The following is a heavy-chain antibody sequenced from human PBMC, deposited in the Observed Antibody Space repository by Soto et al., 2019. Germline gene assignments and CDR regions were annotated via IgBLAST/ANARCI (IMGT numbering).Heavy chain of an antibody. CDR2: IYSDGST. D-gene: IGHD6-19*01. CDR1: GDSISGRVYY. J-gene: IGHJ4*02. Sequence: QLQLQESGPGLVKPSETLALTCNVSGDSISGRVYYWGWIRQPPGKGLEWIGSIYSDGSTYYNPPLTGRVTISVDTSKNHVSLRRSSVSAADTAVYYCARLQWLADYWGQGTRVTVSS. CDR3: ARLQWLADY. V-gene: IGHV4-39*02.